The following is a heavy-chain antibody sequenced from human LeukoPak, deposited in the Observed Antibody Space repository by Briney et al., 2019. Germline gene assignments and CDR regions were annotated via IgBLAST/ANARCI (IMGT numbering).Heavy chain of an antibody. D-gene: IGHD3-22*01. J-gene: IGHJ4*02. Sequence: SETLSLTCTVSGGSIGWDYWSWIRQSAGKGLEWIGRIYKSGSTNYNPSFRSRVTMSVDTSKNQFSLNVTSVTAADTAVYYCAREEYFQDSNGYSYYFHSWGQGSLVTVS. CDR1: GGSIGWDY. CDR3: AREEYFQDSNGYSYYFHS. V-gene: IGHV4-4*07. CDR2: IYKSGST.